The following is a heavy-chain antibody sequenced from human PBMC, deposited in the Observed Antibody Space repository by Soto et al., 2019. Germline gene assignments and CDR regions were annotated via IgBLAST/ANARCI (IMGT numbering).Heavy chain of an antibody. D-gene: IGHD6-13*01. V-gene: IGHV1-69*18. CDR1: GGTLSYNA. Sequence: QVQLVQSGADVKKPGSSVKVSCKASGGTLSYNAFSWVRQAPGQGLEWMGRIVTIFGTANHAQKFQGRVTITADESTSTAYMELSSLRSDDTAVYYCARNGAYSSSQFGMDVWGQGTTVTVSS. CDR2: IVTIFGTA. CDR3: ARNGAYSSSQFGMDV. J-gene: IGHJ6*02.